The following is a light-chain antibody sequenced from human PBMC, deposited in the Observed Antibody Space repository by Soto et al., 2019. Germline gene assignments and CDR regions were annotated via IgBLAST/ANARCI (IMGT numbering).Light chain of an antibody. CDR2: EVR. J-gene: IGLJ1*01. Sequence: QSALTQPASVSGSPGQSVTISCTGTSSDVGGYNFVSWYQQHPGKAPKLMIYEVRNRPSGVSNRFSASKSGNTASLTISGLQADAEADYYCSSYTTNSPYVFGTGTKVTVL. CDR3: SSYTTNSPYV. CDR1: SSDVGGYNF. V-gene: IGLV2-14*01.